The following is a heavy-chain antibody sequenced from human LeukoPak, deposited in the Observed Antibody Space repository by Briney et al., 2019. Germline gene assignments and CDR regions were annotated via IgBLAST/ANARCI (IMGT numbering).Heavy chain of an antibody. V-gene: IGHV4-30-4*08. CDR2: IYYSGST. CDR1: GGSISSGDYY. D-gene: IGHD6-19*01. J-gene: IGHJ5*02. Sequence: PSETLSLTCTVSGGSISSGDYYWSWIRQPPGKGLEWIGYIYYSGSTYYNPSLKSRVTISVDTSKNQFSLKLSSVTAADTAVYYWARDPIAVAMIFGPWGQGTLVTVSS. CDR3: ARDPIAVAMIFGP.